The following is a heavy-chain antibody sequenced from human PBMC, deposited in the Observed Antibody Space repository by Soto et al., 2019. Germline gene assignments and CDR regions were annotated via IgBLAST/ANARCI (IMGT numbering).Heavy chain of an antibody. V-gene: IGHV3-30*18. CDR1: GFTFSSYG. CDR3: AKDITIAVAGTPWFDP. Sequence: GGSLRLSCAASGFTFSSYGMHWVRQAPGKGLEWVAVISYDGSNRYYADSVKGRFTISRDNSKNTLYLQMNSLRAEDTAVYYCAKDITIAVAGTPWFDPWGQGTLVTVSS. D-gene: IGHD6-19*01. CDR2: ISYDGSNR. J-gene: IGHJ5*02.